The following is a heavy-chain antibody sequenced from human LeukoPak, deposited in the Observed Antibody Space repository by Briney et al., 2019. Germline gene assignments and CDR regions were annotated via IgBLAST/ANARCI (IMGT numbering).Heavy chain of an antibody. J-gene: IGHJ3*01. CDR3: TTGGDVLVAGTRAFDV. Sequence: GSLGLPCAASDFSFSYGWMSWGRQAPGEGVEGVARIKSNVDGGARDYAEFVKGRFTISRDDSKRILYLQMNSLKTEDTAIYFCTTGGDVLVAGTRAFDVWGQGTMVTVSS. D-gene: IGHD6-19*01. CDR1: DFSFSYGW. CDR2: IKSNVDGGAR. V-gene: IGHV3-15*01.